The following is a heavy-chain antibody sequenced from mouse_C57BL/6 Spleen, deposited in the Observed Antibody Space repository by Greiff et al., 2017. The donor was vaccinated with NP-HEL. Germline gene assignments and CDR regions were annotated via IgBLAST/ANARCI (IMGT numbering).Heavy chain of an antibody. J-gene: IGHJ4*01. D-gene: IGHD2-4*01. CDR2: ISYDGSN. CDR1: GYSITSGYY. Sequence: EVKLMESGPGLVKPSQSLSLTCSVTGYSITSGYYWNWIRQFPGNKLEWMGYISYDGSNNYNPSLKNRISITRDTSKNQFFLKLNSVTTEDTATYYCARDGGLRAYYAMDYWGQGTSVTVSS. V-gene: IGHV3-6*01. CDR3: ARDGGLRAYYAMDY.